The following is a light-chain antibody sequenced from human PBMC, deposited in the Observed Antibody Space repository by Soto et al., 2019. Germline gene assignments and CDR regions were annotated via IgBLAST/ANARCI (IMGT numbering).Light chain of an antibody. CDR1: QSIFRS. J-gene: IGKJ1*01. CDR3: QQIYAAPVT. V-gene: IGKV1-39*01. CDR2: AAS. Sequence: DIQMTQSPPSLSASVGDRVTITCRASQSIFRSLNWYQQKPGKAPKLLIYAASNLQSGVPSRFSGSKSGTDFILTISSLQPEDFATYYCQQIYAAPVTFGQGTKVEIK.